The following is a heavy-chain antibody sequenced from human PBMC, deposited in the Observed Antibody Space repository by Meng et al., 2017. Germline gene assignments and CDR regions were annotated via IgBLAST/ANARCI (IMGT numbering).Heavy chain of an antibody. Sequence: VYVVGVGGGVLRPWWSLRRSCAASGFTFDDYGMSWVRQAPGKGLEWVSGINWNGGSPGYADSVKGRFTISRDNAKNSLYLQMNSLRAEDTALYYCARQWGSFDIWGQGTMVTVSS. CDR2: INWNGGSP. V-gene: IGHV3-20*04. J-gene: IGHJ3*02. D-gene: IGHD1-26*01. CDR3: ARQWGSFDI. CDR1: GFTFDDYG.